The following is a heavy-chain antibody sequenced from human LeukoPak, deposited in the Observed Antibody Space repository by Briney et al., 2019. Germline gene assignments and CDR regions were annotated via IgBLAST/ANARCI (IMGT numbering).Heavy chain of an antibody. CDR2: IYYSGST. D-gene: IGHD1-14*01. CDR1: GGSISSSSYY. Sequence: SETLSLTCTVSGGSISSSSYYWGWIRQPPGKGLEWIGSIYYSGSTYYNPSLKSRVTISVDTSKNQFSLKLGSVTAADTAVYYCARLTPAPDYYYCGMDVWGQGTTVTVSS. CDR3: ARLTPAPDYYYCGMDV. V-gene: IGHV4-39*01. J-gene: IGHJ6*02.